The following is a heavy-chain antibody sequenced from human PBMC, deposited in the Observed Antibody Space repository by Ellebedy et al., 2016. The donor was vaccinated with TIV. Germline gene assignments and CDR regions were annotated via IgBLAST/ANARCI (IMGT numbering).Heavy chain of an antibody. D-gene: IGHD2-15*01. CDR2: ISYAGSHP. CDR3: AKPLCSGGTCNPDYYGMDV. CDR1: GFTFSNFG. V-gene: IGHV3-30*18. J-gene: IGHJ6*02. Sequence: PGGSLRLSCAASGFTFSNFGMHWVRQAPGEGLEWVAAISYAGSHPNYGDSVKGRFTISRDNSENTLYLQMNSLRPEDTAVYYCAKPLCSGGTCNPDYYGMDVWGQGSTVTVSS.